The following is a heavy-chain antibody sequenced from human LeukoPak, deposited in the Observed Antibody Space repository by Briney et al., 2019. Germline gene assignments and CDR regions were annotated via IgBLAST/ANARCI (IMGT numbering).Heavy chain of an antibody. CDR3: ARDRGRYSNYVCDY. CDR2: INPNSGGT. V-gene: IGHV1-2*02. D-gene: IGHD4-11*01. CDR1: GYTFTGYY. Sequence: ASVKVSCKASGYTFTGYYMHWVRQAPGQGLEWMGWINPNSGGTNYAQKFQGRVTVTRDTSISTAYMELSRLRSDDTAVYYCARDRGRYSNYVCDYWGQGTLVTVSS. J-gene: IGHJ4*01.